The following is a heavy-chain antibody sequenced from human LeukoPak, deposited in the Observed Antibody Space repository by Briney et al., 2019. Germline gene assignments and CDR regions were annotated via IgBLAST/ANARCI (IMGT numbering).Heavy chain of an antibody. V-gene: IGHV1-46*01. CDR2: INPSGGST. J-gene: IGHJ3*02. CDR1: GYTFTSYG. D-gene: IGHD5-18*01. CDR3: ARDVRVYSYSPGAFDI. Sequence: ASVKVSCKASGYTFTSYGISWVRQAPGQGLEWMGIINPSGGSTSYAQKFQGRVTMTRDTSTSTVYMELSSLRSEDTAVYYCARDVRVYSYSPGAFDIWGQGTMVTVSS.